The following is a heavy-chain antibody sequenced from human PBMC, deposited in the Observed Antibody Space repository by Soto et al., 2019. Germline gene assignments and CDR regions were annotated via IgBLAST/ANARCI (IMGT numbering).Heavy chain of an antibody. CDR3: ARGDNGSSGNSFDY. V-gene: IGHV4-34*01. Sequence: QVQLQQWGAGLLKPSETLSLTCAVYGGSFSGYYWSWIRQPPGKGLEWIGEINHSGSTNYNPSLKSRVNISVDTSKNQFSLKLSSVTAADTAVYYCARGDNGSSGNSFDYWGQGTLVTVSS. J-gene: IGHJ4*02. CDR2: INHSGST. D-gene: IGHD6-19*01. CDR1: GGSFSGYY.